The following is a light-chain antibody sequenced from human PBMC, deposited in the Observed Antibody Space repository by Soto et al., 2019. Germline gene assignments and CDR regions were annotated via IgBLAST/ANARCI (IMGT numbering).Light chain of an antibody. J-gene: IGLJ3*02. Sequence: QAVVTXEPXXXXXXGGTVTLTCASXTGTVTSGHFPSWFQQKPGQAPRALIHGATNKHSWTPARFSGSLLGGKAALTLSDVQAEDEAEYYCLMYYGGPWVFGGGTKLTVL. CDR2: GAT. CDR3: LMYYGGPWV. CDR1: TGTVTSGHF. V-gene: IGLV7-43*01.